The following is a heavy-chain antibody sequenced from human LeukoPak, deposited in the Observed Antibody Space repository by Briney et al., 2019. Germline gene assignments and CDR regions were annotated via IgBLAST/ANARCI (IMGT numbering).Heavy chain of an antibody. V-gene: IGHV4-59*12. CDR1: GGSISSYY. CDR2: IYYSGST. CDR3: ARSVIAAAGIYWFDP. Sequence: SETLSLTCTVSGGSISSYYWSWIRQPPGKGLEWIGYIYYSGSTNYNPSLKSRVTISVDTSKNQFSLKLSSVTAADTAVYYCARSVIAAAGIYWFDPWGQGTLVTVSS. D-gene: IGHD6-13*01. J-gene: IGHJ5*02.